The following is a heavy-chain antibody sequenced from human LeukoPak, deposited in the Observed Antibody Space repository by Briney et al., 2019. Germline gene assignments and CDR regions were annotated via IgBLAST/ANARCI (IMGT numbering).Heavy chain of an antibody. Sequence: GASVKVSCKASGYTFTSYDINWVRQATGQRLEWMGWMNPNSGNTGYAQKFQGRVTMTKNTSISTAYMELSSLRSEDTAVDYCARGFGDDAFDIWGQGTMVTVSS. CDR2: MNPNSGNT. CDR3: ARGFGDDAFDI. CDR1: GYTFTSYD. D-gene: IGHD3-10*01. J-gene: IGHJ3*02. V-gene: IGHV1-8*01.